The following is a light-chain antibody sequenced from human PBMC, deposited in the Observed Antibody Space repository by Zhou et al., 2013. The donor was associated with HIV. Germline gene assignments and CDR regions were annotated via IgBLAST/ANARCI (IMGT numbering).Light chain of an antibody. CDR3: QQYNSYWT. CDR2: KAS. CDR1: QSISNW. V-gene: IGKV1-5*03. Sequence: DIQMTQYPSTLSASVGDRVTITCRASQSISNWLAWYQQKPGKAPKLLIYKASTLEIGVPSRFSGSGSGTEFTLTISSLQPDDFATYYCQQYNSYWTFGQGTKVEVK. J-gene: IGKJ1*01.